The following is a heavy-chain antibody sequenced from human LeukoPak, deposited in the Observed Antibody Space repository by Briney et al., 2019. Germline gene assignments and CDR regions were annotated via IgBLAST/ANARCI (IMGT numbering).Heavy chain of an antibody. J-gene: IGHJ5*02. CDR1: GDRVSSNSAA. CDR2: TYYRSKWYN. V-gene: IGHV6-1*01. D-gene: IGHD2-2*01. CDR3: TREYIVVVPAALNWVDP. Sequence: SQTLSLTCAISGDRVSSNSAAWNWIRQSPSRGLEWLGRTYYRSKWYNDYAVSVKSRITINPDTSKNQFSLQLNSVTPEDTAVYYCTREYIVVVPAALNWVDPWGQGTLVTVSS.